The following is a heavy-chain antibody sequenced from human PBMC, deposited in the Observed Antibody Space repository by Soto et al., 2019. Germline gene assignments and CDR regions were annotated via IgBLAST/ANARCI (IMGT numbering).Heavy chain of an antibody. CDR2: IYYSGST. D-gene: IGHD2-2*01. J-gene: IGHJ5*02. CDR1: GGSISSYY. V-gene: IGHV4-59*08. CDR3: ARGDIVVVPAGGYWFDP. Sequence: SETLSLTCTVSGGSISSYYWSWIRQPPGKGLEWIGYIYYSGSTYYNPSLKSRVTISVDTSKNQFSLKLSSVTAADTAVYYCARGDIVVVPAGGYWFDPWGQGTLVTVSS.